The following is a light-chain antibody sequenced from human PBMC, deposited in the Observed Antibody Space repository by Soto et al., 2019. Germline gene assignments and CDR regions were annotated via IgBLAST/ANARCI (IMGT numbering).Light chain of an antibody. CDR1: QDIRNT. CDR2: AAS. CDR3: QQYGSSPRSG. J-gene: IGKJ5*01. V-gene: IGKV1-6*01. Sequence: AIQRTQSPSSLSASVGDRVAISCRASQDIRNTLAWYQQKPGEAPKLLRFAASNIQSGVPSRFSGSGSCTDFTLTISRLEPEDFAVYYCQQYGSSPRSGFGQGTRLEIK.